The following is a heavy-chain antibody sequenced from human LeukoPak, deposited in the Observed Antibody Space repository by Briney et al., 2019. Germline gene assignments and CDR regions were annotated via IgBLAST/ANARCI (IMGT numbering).Heavy chain of an antibody. CDR2: IYYSGST. J-gene: IGHJ4*02. D-gene: IGHD6-19*01. V-gene: IGHV4-39*01. CDR3: ARVIAVAGTTPFDY. CDR1: GGSISSSSYY. Sequence: SETLSLTCTVSGGSISSSSYYWGWIRQLPGKGLEWIGSIYYSGSTYYNPSLKSRVTISVDTSKNQFSLKLSSVTAADTAVYYCARVIAVAGTTPFDYWGQGTLVTVSS.